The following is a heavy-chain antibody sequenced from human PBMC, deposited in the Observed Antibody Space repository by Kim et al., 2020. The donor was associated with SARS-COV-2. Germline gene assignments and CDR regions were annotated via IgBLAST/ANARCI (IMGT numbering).Heavy chain of an antibody. V-gene: IGHV3-7*01. CDR2: MKQDGSEK. Sequence: GGSLRLSWAASGFTFSTYWMSWVRQAPGKGLEWVANMKQDGSEKYYVDSVKGRFTISRDNAKNSLYLQMNSLRAEDTAIYYCARGLTAALYDLDYWGQGT. CDR1: GFTFSTYW. D-gene: IGHD6-13*01. CDR3: ARGLTAALYDLDY. J-gene: IGHJ4*02.